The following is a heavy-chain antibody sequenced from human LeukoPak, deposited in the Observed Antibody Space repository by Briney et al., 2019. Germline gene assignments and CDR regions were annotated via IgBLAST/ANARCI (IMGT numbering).Heavy chain of an antibody. J-gene: IGHJ4*02. CDR1: GGSISSYY. CDR2: IYYSGST. CDR3: ARSNTAMELY. V-gene: IGHV4-59*08. Sequence: SETLSLTCTVSGGSISSYYWSWIRQPPGKGLEWIGYIYYSGSTNYNPSLKSRVTISVDTSKNQFSLKLSSVTAADTAVYYCARSNTAMELYWGQGTLVTVSS. D-gene: IGHD5-18*01.